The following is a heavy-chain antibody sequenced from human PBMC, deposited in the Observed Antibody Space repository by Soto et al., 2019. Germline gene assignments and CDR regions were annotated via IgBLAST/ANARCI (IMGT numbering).Heavy chain of an antibody. CDR3: ARDQILYDGGSDYGHCDL. Sequence: QVQLVQSGAEVKKPGASVKVSCKASGYTFTSYGLSWVRQAPGQGLEWMGWISAYNGNTNYAQKLQGRDTMTTDTSTSTAYMELRSLRSDYTAVYYWARDQILYDGGSDYGHCDLWGRGTLVTFSS. V-gene: IGHV1-18*01. J-gene: IGHJ2*01. D-gene: IGHD1-26*01. CDR2: ISAYNGNT. CDR1: GYTFTSYG.